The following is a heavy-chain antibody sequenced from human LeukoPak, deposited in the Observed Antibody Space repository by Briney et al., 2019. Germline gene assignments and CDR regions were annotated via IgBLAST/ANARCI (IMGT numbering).Heavy chain of an antibody. J-gene: IGHJ3*01. Sequence: SETLSLTCTVSGGSFSSHYWSWIRQPPGKGLEWIGYISYIGSTSYNPSLKSRVTISVDTSKNQFSLKLNSVTAADTAVYYCARDPTTVTKGLDVWGQGTMVTVSS. CDR2: ISYIGST. CDR3: ARDPTTVTKGLDV. V-gene: IGHV4-59*11. D-gene: IGHD4-17*01. CDR1: GGSFSSHY.